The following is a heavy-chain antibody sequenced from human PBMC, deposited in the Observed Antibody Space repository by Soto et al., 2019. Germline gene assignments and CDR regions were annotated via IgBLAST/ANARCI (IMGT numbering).Heavy chain of an antibody. V-gene: IGHV1-46*01. J-gene: IGHJ5*02. CDR2: INPSGGST. CDR3: ARNNYYPARKIRNSIAGAGTGLLDP. D-gene: IGHD6-19*01. Sequence: GASVKVSCKASGYTFTSYYMHWVRQAPGQGLEWMGIINPSGGSTSYAQKFQGRVTMTRDTSTSTVYMELSSLRSEDTAVYYCARNNYYPARKIRNSIAGAGTGLLDPWGEGTLVTVSS. CDR1: GYTFTSYY.